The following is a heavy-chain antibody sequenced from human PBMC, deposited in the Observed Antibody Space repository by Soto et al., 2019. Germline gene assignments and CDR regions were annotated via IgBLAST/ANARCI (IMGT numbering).Heavy chain of an antibody. CDR2: IDPSGNTM. D-gene: IGHD3-22*01. CDR3: AIDSPGLEHFDY. Sequence: EVQLVESGGGLVQPGGSLRLSCAASGFSFSAHDLNWVRQAPVKGLEWISYIDPSGNTMHYADSVKGRSTISRDNAKNSLYLQMNSLSAEDTAVYYCAIDSPGLEHFDYSGQGTLVTLSS. CDR1: GFSFSAHD. V-gene: IGHV3-48*03. J-gene: IGHJ4*02.